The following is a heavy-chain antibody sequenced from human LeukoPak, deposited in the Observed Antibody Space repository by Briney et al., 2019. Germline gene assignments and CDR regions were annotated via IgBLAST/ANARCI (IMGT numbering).Heavy chain of an antibody. Sequence: GGSLRLSCAASGFTFSSYEMNRVRQAPGKGLEWVSYISSSGSTIYYADSVKGRFTISRDNAKNSLYLQMNSLRAEDTAVYYCARGALNYCSSTSCYTYYYGMDVWGQGTTVTVSS. J-gene: IGHJ6*02. CDR2: ISSSGSTI. CDR3: ARGALNYCSSTSCYTYYYGMDV. V-gene: IGHV3-48*03. CDR1: GFTFSSYE. D-gene: IGHD2-2*01.